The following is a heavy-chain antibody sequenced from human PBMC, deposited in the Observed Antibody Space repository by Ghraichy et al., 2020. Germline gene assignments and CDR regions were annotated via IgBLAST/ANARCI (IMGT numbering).Heavy chain of an antibody. Sequence: GSLRLSCSVSGGSIKSYYWNWIRQPAGKGLEWIGRVYSSGRANNYNPSLQSRVTMSVDTSKNQISLNLRSVTAADTAVYYCARLGYGTSSGFAGFDIWGQGTLVTVSS. V-gene: IGHV4-4*07. CDR2: VYSSGRA. D-gene: IGHD6-6*01. J-gene: IGHJ3*02. CDR1: GGSIKSYY. CDR3: ARLGYGTSSGFAGFDI.